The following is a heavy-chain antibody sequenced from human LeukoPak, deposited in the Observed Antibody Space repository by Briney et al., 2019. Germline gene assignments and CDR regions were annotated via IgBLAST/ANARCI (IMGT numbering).Heavy chain of an antibody. Sequence: ASVKVSCKASGYTFTSYDINWVRQATGQGLEWMEWMNPNSGNTGYAQKFQGRVTMTRNTSISTAYMELSSLRSEDTAVYYCARGKAVRMAWRWFDPWGQGTLVTVSS. J-gene: IGHJ5*02. CDR3: ARGKAVRMAWRWFDP. CDR1: GYTFTSYD. D-gene: IGHD3-10*01. V-gene: IGHV1-8*01. CDR2: MNPNSGNT.